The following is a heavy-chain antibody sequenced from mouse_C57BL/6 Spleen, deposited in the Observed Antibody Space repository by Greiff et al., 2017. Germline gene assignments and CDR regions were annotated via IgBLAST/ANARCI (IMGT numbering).Heavy chain of an antibody. CDR1: GYSFTGYF. Sequence: VQLQQSGPELVKPGDSVKISCKASGYSFTGYFMNWVMQSHGKSLEWIGRINPYNGDTFYNQKLKGKATLTVDKSASTAHMELRSLTSEDSAVYYCARSAGTWGYAMDYWGQGTSVTVSS. CDR3: ARSAGTWGYAMDY. J-gene: IGHJ4*01. CDR2: INPYNGDT. D-gene: IGHD4-1*01. V-gene: IGHV1-20*01.